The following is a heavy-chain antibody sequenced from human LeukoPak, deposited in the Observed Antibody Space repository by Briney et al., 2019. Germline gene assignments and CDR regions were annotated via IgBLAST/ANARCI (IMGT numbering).Heavy chain of an antibody. CDR3: ARGVSYYDFWSGYLSKLYFDY. J-gene: IGHJ4*02. Sequence: SETLSLTCTVSSGSINTYYWSWIRQPPGKGLEWIGEINHSGSTNYNPSLKSRVTISVDTSKNQFSLKLSSVTAADTAVYYCARGVSYYDFWSGYLSKLYFDYWGQGTLVTVSS. V-gene: IGHV4-34*01. CDR1: SGSINTYY. CDR2: INHSGST. D-gene: IGHD3-3*01.